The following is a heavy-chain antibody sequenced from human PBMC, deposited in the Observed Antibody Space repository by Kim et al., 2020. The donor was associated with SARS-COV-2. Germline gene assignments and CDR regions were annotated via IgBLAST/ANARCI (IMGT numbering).Heavy chain of an antibody. V-gene: IGHV3-23*01. CDR3: AKDRIPGTWKYYYYGMDV. Sequence: GGSLRLSCAASGFTFSSYAMSWVRQAPGKGLEWVSAISGSGGSTYYADSVKGRFTISRDNSKNTLYLQMNSLRAEDTAVYYCAKDRIPGTWKYYYYGMDVWGQGTPVTVSS. CDR1: GFTFSSYA. D-gene: IGHD6-13*01. CDR2: ISGSGGST. J-gene: IGHJ6*02.